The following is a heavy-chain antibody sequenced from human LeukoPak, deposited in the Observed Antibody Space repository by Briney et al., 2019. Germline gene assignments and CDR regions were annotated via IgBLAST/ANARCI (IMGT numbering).Heavy chain of an antibody. CDR1: GGSITGYY. CDR3: ARTGSLTMVRGVIGN. Sequence: SETLSLTCTVSGGSITGYYWGWIRQPPGKGLEWIGSIYHSGSTYYNPSLKSRVTISVDTSKNQFSLKLSSVTAADTAVYYCARTGSLTMVRGVIGNWGQGTLVTVSS. J-gene: IGHJ4*02. D-gene: IGHD3-10*01. CDR2: IYHSGST. V-gene: IGHV4-38-2*02.